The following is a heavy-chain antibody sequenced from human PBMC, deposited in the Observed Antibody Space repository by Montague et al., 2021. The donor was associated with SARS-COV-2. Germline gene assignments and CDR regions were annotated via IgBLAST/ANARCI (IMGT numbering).Heavy chain of an antibody. CDR2: ISGSGGST. D-gene: IGHD3-9*01. J-gene: IGHJ4*02. V-gene: IGHV3-23*01. CDR1: GFTFSSYA. CDR3: AKEGDYDILTGYYPNRRYFDX. Sequence: SLRLSCAASGFTFSSYAMSWARQAPGKGLEWVSAISGSGGSTYYADSVKGRFTISRDSSKDTLYLQMNSLRAEDTAVYYCAKEGDYDILTGYYPNRRYFDXWGQGTLVTVSS.